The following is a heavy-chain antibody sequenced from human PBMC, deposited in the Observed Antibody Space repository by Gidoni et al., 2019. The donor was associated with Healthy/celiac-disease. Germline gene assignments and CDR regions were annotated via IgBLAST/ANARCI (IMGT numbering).Heavy chain of an antibody. CDR3: AKEGHSGYDLDYYGMDV. J-gene: IGHJ6*02. CDR2: ISGSGGST. CDR1: GFTFSSYA. Sequence: EVQLLESGGGLVQPGGSLRLSCAASGFTFSSYAMSWVRQAPGKGLEWVSAISGSGGSTYYADSVKGRFTISRDNSKNTLYLQMNSLRAEDTAVYYCAKEGHSGYDLDYYGMDVWGQGTTVTVSS. D-gene: IGHD5-12*01. V-gene: IGHV3-23*01.